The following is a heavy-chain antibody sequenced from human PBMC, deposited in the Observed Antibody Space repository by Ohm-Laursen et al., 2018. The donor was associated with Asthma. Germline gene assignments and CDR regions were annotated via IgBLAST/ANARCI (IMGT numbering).Heavy chain of an antibody. V-gene: IGHV4-61*01. CDR2: IYYSGST. CDR3: AREDIAAAGTSY. J-gene: IGHJ4*02. CDR1: GGSISSGSYY. Sequence: GTLSLTCTVSGGSISSGSYYWSWIRQHPGKGLEWIGYIYYSGSTNYNPSLKSRVTISVDTSKNQFSLKLSSVTAADTAVYYCAREDIAAAGTSYWGQGTLVTVSS. D-gene: IGHD6-13*01.